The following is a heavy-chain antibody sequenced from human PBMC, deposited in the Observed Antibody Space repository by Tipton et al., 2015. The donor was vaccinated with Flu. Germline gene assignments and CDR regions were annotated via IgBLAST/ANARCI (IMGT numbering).Heavy chain of an antibody. CDR3: ARAKSRRKYYYDSSGYSQDY. CDR2: ISAYNGNT. J-gene: IGHJ4*02. CDR1: GYTFTSYG. D-gene: IGHD3-22*01. V-gene: IGHV1-18*01. Sequence: QLVQSGPEVKKPGASVKVSCKASGYTFTSYGISWVRQAPGQGLEWMGWISAYNGNTNYAQKLQGRVTMTTDTSTSTAYMELRSLRSDDTAVYYCARAKSRRKYYYDSSGYSQDYWGQGTLVTVSS.